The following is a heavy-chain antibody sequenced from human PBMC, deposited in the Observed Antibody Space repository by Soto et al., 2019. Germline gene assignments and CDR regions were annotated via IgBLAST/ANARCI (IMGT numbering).Heavy chain of an antibody. V-gene: IGHV3-13*01. Sequence: EVQLVESGGGLVQPGGSMRLSCAASEFTFSSYDMHWVRQATGKGLEWVSAIGTAGDTYYPGSVKGRFTISRENAKNSLYLQMNSLRAGDTAVYYCARAPGYSSSPDYYYYGMDVWGQGTTVTVSS. CDR2: IGTAGDT. CDR3: ARAPGYSSSPDYYYYGMDV. CDR1: EFTFSSYD. D-gene: IGHD6-13*01. J-gene: IGHJ6*02.